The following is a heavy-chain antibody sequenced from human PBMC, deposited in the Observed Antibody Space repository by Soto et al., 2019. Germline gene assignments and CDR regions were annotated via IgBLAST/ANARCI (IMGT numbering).Heavy chain of an antibody. V-gene: IGHV3-23*01. Sequence: GGSLRLSCAASGFTFSTYDMNWVRQPPGKGLEWVSSISGSGAYTYYADSVKGRFTVSRDNSKNTLNLQMNSLRAEDTAVYYCARDRLPYCTKYYFDYWGQGTLVTVSS. CDR2: ISGSGAYT. CDR1: GFTFSTYD. J-gene: IGHJ4*02. D-gene: IGHD2-8*01. CDR3: ARDRLPYCTKYYFDY.